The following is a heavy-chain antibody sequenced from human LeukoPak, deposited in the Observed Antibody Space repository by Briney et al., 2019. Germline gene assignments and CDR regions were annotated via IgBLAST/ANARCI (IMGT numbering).Heavy chain of an antibody. V-gene: IGHV1-69*04. CDR3: ARVRRSRPITMIVVAVSLAFDI. CDR2: IIPILGIA. D-gene: IGHD3-22*01. J-gene: IGHJ3*02. CDR1: GGTFSSYA. Sequence: GASVKVSCKASGGTFSSYAISWVRQAPGQGLEWMGRIIPILGIANYAQKFQGRVTITADKSTSTAYMELSSLRSEDTAVYYCARVRRSRPITMIVVAVSLAFDIWGQGTMVTVSS.